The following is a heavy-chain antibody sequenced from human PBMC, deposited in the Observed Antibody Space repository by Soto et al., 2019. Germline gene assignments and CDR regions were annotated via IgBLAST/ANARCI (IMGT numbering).Heavy chain of an antibody. V-gene: IGHV3-23*01. CDR3: AKGSSSSAYSHLDY. D-gene: IGHD3-22*01. Sequence: GGSLRLSCAASGFTFSSYAMNWVRQAPGKGLEWVSVIRDSGSTTYYADSVKGRFTISRDNSKNTLFLQMTSLRAEDTAAYYCAKGSSSSAYSHLDYWGQGTLVTVSS. J-gene: IGHJ4*02. CDR2: IRDSGSTT. CDR1: GFTFSSYA.